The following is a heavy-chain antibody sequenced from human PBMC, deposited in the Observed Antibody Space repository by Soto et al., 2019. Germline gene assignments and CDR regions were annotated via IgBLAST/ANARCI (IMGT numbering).Heavy chain of an antibody. J-gene: IGHJ4*02. Sequence: QVQLVQSGAELKKPGSSVKVSCSASGVTFSSYAFTWVRQAPGQGLEWMGNIIPVFRTSNYAQGFQGRLTISADESTNPIYRELSSLRSEDTAVYFCAKDGSWDGGGGESWGQGTLVIVSS. CDR3: AKDGSWDGGGGES. CDR2: IIPVFRTS. D-gene: IGHD3-16*01. V-gene: IGHV1-69*18. CDR1: GVTFSSYA.